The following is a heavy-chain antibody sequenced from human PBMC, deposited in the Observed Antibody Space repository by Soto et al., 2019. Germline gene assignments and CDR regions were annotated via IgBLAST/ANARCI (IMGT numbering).Heavy chain of an antibody. V-gene: IGHV3-74*01. CDR2: INSDGSST. Sequence: EVQLVESGGGLVQPGGSLRLSCAASGFTFSSYWMHWVRQAPGKGLVWVSRINSDGSSTSYADSVKGRFTISRDNAKNTLYLQMNSLRAEDTAVYYCAREDEGYCSGGSCYSGGPNYWGQGTLVTVSS. CDR3: AREDEGYCSGGSCYSGGPNY. D-gene: IGHD2-15*01. CDR1: GFTFSSYW. J-gene: IGHJ4*02.